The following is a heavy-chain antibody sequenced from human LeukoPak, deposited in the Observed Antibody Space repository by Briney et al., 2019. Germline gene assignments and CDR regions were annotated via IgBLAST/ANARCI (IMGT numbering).Heavy chain of an antibody. Sequence: APVKVSCKASGGTFSSYAISWVRQAPGQGLEWMGRIIPILGIANYAQKFQGRVTITADKSTSTAYMELSSLRSEDTAVYYCARGIAAAGGNWFDPWGQGTLVTVSS. V-gene: IGHV1-69*04. J-gene: IGHJ5*02. D-gene: IGHD6-13*01. CDR1: GGTFSSYA. CDR3: ARGIAAAGGNWFDP. CDR2: IIPILGIA.